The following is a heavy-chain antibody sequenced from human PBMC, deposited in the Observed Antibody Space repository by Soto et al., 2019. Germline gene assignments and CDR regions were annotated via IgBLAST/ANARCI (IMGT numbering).Heavy chain of an antibody. CDR2: IIPIFGTP. D-gene: IGHD2-2*01. Sequence: GASVKVSCKASGGTFNNYVINWVRQAPGQGLEWMAGIIPIFGTPNYVQKFQGRVTITADKSTSTAYMELNSLRSEDTAVYYCAGRCDGTNCLAHFDYWGQGTLVTVSS. J-gene: IGHJ4*02. V-gene: IGHV1-69*06. CDR3: AGRCDGTNCLAHFDY. CDR1: GGTFNNYV.